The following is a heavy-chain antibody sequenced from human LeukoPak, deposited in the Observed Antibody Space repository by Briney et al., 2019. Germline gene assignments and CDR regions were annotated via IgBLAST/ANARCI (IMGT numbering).Heavy chain of an antibody. CDR2: IIPIFGTA. CDR3: ARVTVAGDYYYYGMDV. Sequence: ASVKVSCKASEGTFSSYAISWVRQAPGQGLEWMGGIIPIFGTANYAQKFQGRVTITRDTSASTAYMELSSLRSEDTAVYYCARVTVAGDYYYYGMDVWGQGTTVTVSS. V-gene: IGHV1-69*05. J-gene: IGHJ6*02. CDR1: EGTFSSYA. D-gene: IGHD6-19*01.